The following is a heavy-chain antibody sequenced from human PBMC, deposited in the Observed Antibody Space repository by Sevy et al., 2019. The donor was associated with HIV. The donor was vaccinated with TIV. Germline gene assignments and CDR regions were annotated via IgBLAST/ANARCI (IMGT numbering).Heavy chain of an antibody. J-gene: IGHJ6*02. D-gene: IGHD2-2*01. CDR2: IGSRGTTI. CDR1: GFIFSDFY. Sequence: GGSLRLSCAASGFIFSDFYMSWVRQAPGKGLEWISYIGSRGTTIYYADSVKGRFTISRDNAKNSLYLQMNSLTADDTAVYYCARDHVVVEPLANYGMDVWGQGTTVTVSS. V-gene: IGHV3-11*01. CDR3: ARDHVVVEPLANYGMDV.